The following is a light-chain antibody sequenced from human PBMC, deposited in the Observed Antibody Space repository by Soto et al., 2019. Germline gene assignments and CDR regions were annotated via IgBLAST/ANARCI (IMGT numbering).Light chain of an antibody. Sequence: QSVLTQPPSVSAAPGQKVTISCSGSSSNIGGNSVSWYQQLPGTAPKLLIYDDNTRPSGIPDRFSGSKSGTSATLGITGFQTGDEADYYCGSWDSSLSADVFGTGTKVTVL. CDR3: GSWDSSLSADV. V-gene: IGLV1-51*01. CDR2: DDN. CDR1: SSNIGGNS. J-gene: IGLJ1*01.